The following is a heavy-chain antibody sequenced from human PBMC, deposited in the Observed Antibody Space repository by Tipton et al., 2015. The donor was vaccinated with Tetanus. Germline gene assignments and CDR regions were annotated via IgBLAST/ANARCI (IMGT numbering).Heavy chain of an antibody. CDR1: GFTFSSYA. D-gene: IGHD5-24*01. V-gene: IGHV3-23*01. CDR3: AGRGDYYYYGMDV. Sequence: SLRLSCAASGFTFSSYAMSWARQAPGKGLEWVSAISGSGGSTYYADSVKGRFTISRDNSKNTLYLQMNSLRAEDTAVYYCAGRGDYYYYGMDVWGQGTTVTVSS. J-gene: IGHJ6*02. CDR2: ISGSGGST.